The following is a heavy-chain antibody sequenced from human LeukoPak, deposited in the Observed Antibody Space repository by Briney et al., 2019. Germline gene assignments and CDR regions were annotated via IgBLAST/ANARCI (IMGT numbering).Heavy chain of an antibody. V-gene: IGHV3-21*01. CDR2: ISSSSSYI. CDR1: GFTFSSYS. Sequence: PGGSLRLSCAASGFTFSSYSMNWVRQAPGKGLEWVSPISSSSSYIYYADSVKGRFTISRDNAKNSLYLQMNSLRAEDTAVYYCARDSISGYYYDSSGYYQDAFDIWGQGTMVTVSS. CDR3: ARDSISGYYYDSSGYYQDAFDI. D-gene: IGHD3-22*01. J-gene: IGHJ3*02.